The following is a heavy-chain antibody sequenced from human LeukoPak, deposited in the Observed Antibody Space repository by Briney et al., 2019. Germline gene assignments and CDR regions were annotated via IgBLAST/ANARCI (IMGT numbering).Heavy chain of an antibody. Sequence: SETLSLTCAVYGGSFSGYYWSWIRQPPGKGLEWIGEINHSGSTNYNPSLKSRVTISVDTSKNQFSLKLSSVTAADTAVYYCARGLSAPRVFYYMDVWGKGTTVTISS. CDR3: ARGLSAPRVFYYMDV. CDR2: INHSGST. V-gene: IGHV4-34*01. J-gene: IGHJ6*03. CDR1: GGSFSGYY. D-gene: IGHD2-8*01.